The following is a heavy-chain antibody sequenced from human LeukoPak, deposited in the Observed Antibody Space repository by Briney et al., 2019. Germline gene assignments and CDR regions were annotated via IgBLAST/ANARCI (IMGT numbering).Heavy chain of an antibody. CDR2: IRSKADTYAT. V-gene: IGHV3-73*01. CDR1: GFTFSGSP. Sequence: GGSLKLSCAASGFTFSGSPIYWVRQASGKGLEWIGRIRSKADTYATAYAASVKGRFTISRDDSKNTAYLQMNSLKTEDTAVYYCSTHVVTTLGYFDHWGQGTLVTVSS. J-gene: IGHJ4*02. D-gene: IGHD2-21*02. CDR3: STHVVTTLGYFDH.